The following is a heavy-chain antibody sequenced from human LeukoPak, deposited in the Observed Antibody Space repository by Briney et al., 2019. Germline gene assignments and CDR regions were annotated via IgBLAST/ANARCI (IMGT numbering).Heavy chain of an antibody. D-gene: IGHD3-9*01. V-gene: IGHV4-39*07. CDR1: GGSISSSSYY. Sequence: SETLSLTCTVSGGSISSSSYYWGWIRQPPGKGLEWIGSIYYSGSTYYNPSLKSRVTISVDTSKNHFSLKLSSVTAADTAVYYCARVTYYDILTGYYPYYFDYWGQGTLVTVSS. CDR3: ARVTYYDILTGYYPYYFDY. J-gene: IGHJ4*02. CDR2: IYYSGST.